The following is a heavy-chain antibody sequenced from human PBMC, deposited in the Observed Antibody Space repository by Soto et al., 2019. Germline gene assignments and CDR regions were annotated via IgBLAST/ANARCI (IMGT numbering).Heavy chain of an antibody. D-gene: IGHD1-26*01. CDR3: AREGWELYFDS. V-gene: IGHV3-21*02. CDR1: GFTFIGYT. J-gene: IGHJ4*02. CDR2: ISSSSSFI. Sequence: EVQLVESGGGLVKPGGSLRLACAASGFTFIGYTMVWVRQGPGKGLEWLSAISSSSSFIYYADSMKGRLTVSRDNAKNSSYFELTKLRDEDTAVYYCAREGWELYFDSWGQGTLVTVSS.